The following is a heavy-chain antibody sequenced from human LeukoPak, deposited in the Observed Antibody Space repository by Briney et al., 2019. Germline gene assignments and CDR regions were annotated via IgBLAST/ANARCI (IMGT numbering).Heavy chain of an antibody. CDR3: ARGNFYDSSGYYYVSYYYYGMDV. Sequence: GGSLRLSCAASGFTFSSYSMNWVRQAPGKGLEWVSSISSSSSYIYYADSVKGRFTISRDNAKNSLYLQMNSLRAEDTAVYYCARGNFYDSSGYYYVSYYYYGMDVWGQGTRSPSP. CDR1: GFTFSSYS. J-gene: IGHJ6*02. D-gene: IGHD3-22*01. V-gene: IGHV3-21*01. CDR2: ISSSSSYI.